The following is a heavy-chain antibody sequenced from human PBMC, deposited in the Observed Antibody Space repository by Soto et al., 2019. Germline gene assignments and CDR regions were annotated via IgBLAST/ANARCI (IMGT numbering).Heavy chain of an antibody. CDR3: ARDYYHDSSGYYLRYFDY. D-gene: IGHD3-22*01. CDR1: GFTFSSYW. Sequence: GGSLRLSCAASGFTFSSYWMSWVRQAPGKGLEWVANIKQDGSEKYYVDSVRGRFTISRDNAKNSLYLQMNSLRAEDTAVYYCARDYYHDSSGYYLRYFDYWGQGTLVTVSS. J-gene: IGHJ4*02. V-gene: IGHV3-7*03. CDR2: IKQDGSEK.